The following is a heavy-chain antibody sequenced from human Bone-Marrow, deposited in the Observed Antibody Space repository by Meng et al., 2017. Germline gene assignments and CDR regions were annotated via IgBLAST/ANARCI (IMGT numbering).Heavy chain of an antibody. CDR1: GGSISSPNW. Sequence: LQWSGPGPCQPSGTIPPTFAVSGGSISSPNWWSWVRQPPGRGLEWIGEIYHSGSTTYNPSLLSRVTISVDKSKNQFSLKLSSVTAADTAIYYCARVIYRPSGHNYFDPWGQGTLVTVSS. D-gene: IGHD1-26*01. CDR3: ARVIYRPSGHNYFDP. V-gene: IGHV4-4*02. J-gene: IGHJ5*02. CDR2: IYHSGST.